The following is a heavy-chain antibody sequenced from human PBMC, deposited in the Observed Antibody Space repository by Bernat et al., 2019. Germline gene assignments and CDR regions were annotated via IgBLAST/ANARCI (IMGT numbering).Heavy chain of an antibody. CDR1: GFTFSSYW. V-gene: IGHV3-74*01. D-gene: IGHD5-18*01. J-gene: IGHJ6*03. Sequence: EVQLVESGGGLVQPGGSLRLSCAASGFTFSSYWMHWVRQAPGKGLVWVSRINSDGSSTSYADSVKGRFTISRDNAKNTLYLQMNSLRAEDTAVYYCARAALGDTAMAHYYYYMDVWVKGTTVTVSS. CDR3: ARAALGDTAMAHYYYYMDV. CDR2: INSDGSST.